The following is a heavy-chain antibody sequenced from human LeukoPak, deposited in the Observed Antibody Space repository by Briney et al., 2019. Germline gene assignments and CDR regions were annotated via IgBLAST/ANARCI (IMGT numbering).Heavy chain of an antibody. Sequence: PSETLSLTCSVSGGSISSSYWSWIRQPPGKGLEWIGYIYYTGSTNYNPSLKSRVTMFVDMSKNQFSLRLSSVIAADTAVYYCARHRAYSSSSPFDYWGQGTLVTVSS. J-gene: IGHJ4*02. CDR3: ARHRAYSSSSPFDY. CDR2: IYYTGST. CDR1: GGSISSSY. D-gene: IGHD6-6*01. V-gene: IGHV4-59*08.